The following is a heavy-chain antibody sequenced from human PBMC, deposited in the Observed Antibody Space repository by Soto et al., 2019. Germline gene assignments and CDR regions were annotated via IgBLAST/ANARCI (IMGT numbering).Heavy chain of an antibody. V-gene: IGHV3-48*02. CDR1: GFTFSSYS. CDR3: ARDSRLLWFGESYYYYGMDV. J-gene: IGHJ6*02. Sequence: GGSLRLSCAASGFTFSSYSMNWVRQAPGKGLEWVSYISSSSSTIYYADSVKGRFTISRDNAKNSLYLQMNSLRDEDTAVYYCARDSRLLWFGESYYYYGMDVWGQGTTVTVSS. D-gene: IGHD3-10*01. CDR2: ISSSSSTI.